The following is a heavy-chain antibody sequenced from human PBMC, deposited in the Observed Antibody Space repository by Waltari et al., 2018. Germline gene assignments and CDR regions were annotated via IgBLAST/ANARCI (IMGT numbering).Heavy chain of an antibody. CDR2: INAGNGNT. J-gene: IGHJ4*02. D-gene: IGHD3-3*01. CDR1: GYTFTSYA. Sequence: QVQLVQSGAEVKKPGASVKVSCKASGYTFTSYAMHWVRQAPGQRLEWMGWINAGNGNTKYSQKFQGRVTITRDTSASTAYMELSSLRSEDTAVYYCVTGVETVWYYFDYWGQGTLVTVSS. V-gene: IGHV1-3*01. CDR3: VTGVETVWYYFDY.